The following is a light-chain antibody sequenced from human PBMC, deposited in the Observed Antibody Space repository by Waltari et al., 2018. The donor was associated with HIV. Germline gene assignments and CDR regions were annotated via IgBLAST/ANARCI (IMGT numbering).Light chain of an antibody. CDR3: SSYAGSNIWV. CDR2: EVT. J-gene: IGLJ3*02. Sequence: QSALTQPASVSGSPGQSITISCTGTNSNVGSFNFVSWYQQHPGKAPRLMIYEVTKRPSGISNRFSGSKSGNTASPTISGLQAEDEAYYYCSSYAGSNIWVFGGGTKLTVL. CDR1: NSNVGSFNF. V-gene: IGLV2-23*02.